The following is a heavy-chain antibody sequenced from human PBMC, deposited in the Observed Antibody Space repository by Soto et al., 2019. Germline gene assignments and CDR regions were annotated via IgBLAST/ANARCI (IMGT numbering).Heavy chain of an antibody. CDR1: GGSISSYY. CDR2: IYYSGST. D-gene: IGHD6-19*01. Sequence: SETLSLTCTVSGGSISSYYWSWIRQPPGKGLEWIGYIYYSGSTNYNPSLKSRVTISVDTSKNQFSLKLSSVTAADTAVYYCARVSSSGWYIDYWGQGTLVTVSS. V-gene: IGHV4-59*01. CDR3: ARVSSSGWYIDY. J-gene: IGHJ4*02.